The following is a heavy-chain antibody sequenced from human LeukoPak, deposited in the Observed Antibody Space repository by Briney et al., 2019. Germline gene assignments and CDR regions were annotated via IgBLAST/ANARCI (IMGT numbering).Heavy chain of an antibody. CDR3: AKGGTCSDGTCYSGVDY. J-gene: IGHJ4*02. CDR2: ISGSGGGT. V-gene: IGHV3-23*01. Sequence: GGSLRLSCAASGFTFSTYAMNWVRQAPGKGLEWVSVISGSGGGTYYADSVKGRSTISRDNSKNTLYLQMNSLRAEDTAVYYCAKGGTCSDGTCYSGVDYWGQGTLVTVSS. CDR1: GFTFSTYA. D-gene: IGHD2-15*01.